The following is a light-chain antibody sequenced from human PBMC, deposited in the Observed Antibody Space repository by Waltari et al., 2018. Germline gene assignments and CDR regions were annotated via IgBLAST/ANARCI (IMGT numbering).Light chain of an antibody. J-gene: IGLJ1*01. CDR3: SSYTRSSSYV. CDR1: SSDIGGDNF. CDR2: DVS. V-gene: IGLV2-14*01. Sequence: QSALTQPASVSGSPEQSITISCTGTSSDIGGDNFVSWYQQHPGKAPKLILFDVSDRPPEFSNRFPGSKSCNSPSLTISGLQAEDEADYYCSSYTRSSSYVFGTGTKVTVL.